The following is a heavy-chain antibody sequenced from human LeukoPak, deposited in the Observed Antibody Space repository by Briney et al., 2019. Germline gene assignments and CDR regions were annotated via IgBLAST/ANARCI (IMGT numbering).Heavy chain of an antibody. CDR3: ASGSTYYDFWSGYYPYGMDV. Sequence: ASVKVSCKASGYTFTSYDINWVRQATGQGLEWMGWMNPNSGNTNYAQKFQGRVTMTRDTSISTAYMELSRLRSDDTAVYYCASGSTYYDFWSGYYPYGMDVWGQGTTVTVSS. D-gene: IGHD3-3*01. CDR1: GYTFTSYD. J-gene: IGHJ6*02. V-gene: IGHV1-8*01. CDR2: MNPNSGNT.